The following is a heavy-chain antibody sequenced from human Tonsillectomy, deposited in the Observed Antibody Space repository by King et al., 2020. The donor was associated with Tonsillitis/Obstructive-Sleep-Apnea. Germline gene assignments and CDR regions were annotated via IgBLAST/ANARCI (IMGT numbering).Heavy chain of an antibody. Sequence: VQLVESGGGLVQPGGSLRLSCEVSGFIFSDYHMDWVRQAPGKGLEWVGRITKGKRYTTENAASVKGRFTISRDDSKNSLYLQMNSLKIEDTAVYYCARLYDGGYWGQGTLVTVSS. CDR1: GFIFSDYH. CDR2: ITKGKRYTT. CDR3: ARLYDGGY. V-gene: IGHV3-72*01. J-gene: IGHJ4*02. D-gene: IGHD4-23*01.